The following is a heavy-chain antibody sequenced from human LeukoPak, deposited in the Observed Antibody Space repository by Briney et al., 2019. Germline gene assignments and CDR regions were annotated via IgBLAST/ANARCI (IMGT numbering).Heavy chain of an antibody. V-gene: IGHV3-23*01. CDR3: AKNRGFGDSYDS. CDR2: IGGSST. CDR1: GFPFTIYA. J-gene: IGHJ4*02. D-gene: IGHD3-10*01. Sequence: PGGSLRLSCAASGFPFTIYAMSWVRQAPGKGLEWVSSIGGSSTYYADFVKGRFTISRDTSKNTMDLQMNSLRAEDTAIYYCAKNRGFGDSYDSWGQGTLVTVSS.